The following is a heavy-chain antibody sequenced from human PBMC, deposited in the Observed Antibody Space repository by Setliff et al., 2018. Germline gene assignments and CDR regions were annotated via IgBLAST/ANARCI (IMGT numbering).Heavy chain of an antibody. CDR3: ATNPPKGPSGGYYYDDPYYYYPGGYMDV. V-gene: IGHV3-48*01. J-gene: IGHJ6*04. CDR1: GFNFMNYG. D-gene: IGHD3-22*01. CDR2: ISSISSSTI. Sequence: GGSLRLSCAASGFNFMNYGMNWVRQAPGEGLEWVSYISSISSSTIYYADSVKGRFTVSRDNAKNSVYLQVNSLRAEDTAVYYCATNPPKGPSGGYYYDDPYYYYPGGYMDVWGKGTTVTVSS.